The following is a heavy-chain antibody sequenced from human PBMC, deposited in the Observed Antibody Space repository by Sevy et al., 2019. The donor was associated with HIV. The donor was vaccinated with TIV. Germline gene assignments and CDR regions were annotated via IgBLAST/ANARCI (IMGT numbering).Heavy chain of an antibody. J-gene: IGHJ4*03. V-gene: IGHV4-34*01. Sequence: SETLSLTCAVYVDSFNGHYWSWIRQLPGRGLEWIGEVDHTGNINYNPALKNRLAMSVNRSKNQFSLNLTSLTAADTAVDYGVRERVGAPGRGYCDFWGQGNRVTVSS. CDR1: VDSFNGHY. D-gene: IGHD1-26*01. CDR3: VRERVGAPGRGYCDF. CDR2: VDHTGNI.